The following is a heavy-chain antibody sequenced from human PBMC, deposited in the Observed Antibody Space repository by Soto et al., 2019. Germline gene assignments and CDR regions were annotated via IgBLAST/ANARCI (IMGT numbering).Heavy chain of an antibody. Sequence: GGSLRLSCEASGFTFSDYTLYWVRQAPGKGLEWLAGISKDGTKKDYADSVKGRFTISRDNFRNTFYLQMDSLRSEDTALYYCAREGTTDSFYYYGLHVSGPGTPVTV. CDR2: ISKDGTKK. CDR3: AREGTTDSFYYYGLHV. J-gene: IGHJ6*02. D-gene: IGHD5-18*01. CDR1: GFTFSDYT. V-gene: IGHV3-30-3*01.